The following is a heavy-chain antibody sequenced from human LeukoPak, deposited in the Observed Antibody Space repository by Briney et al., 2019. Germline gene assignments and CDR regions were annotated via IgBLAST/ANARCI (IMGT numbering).Heavy chain of an antibody. J-gene: IGHJ3*02. D-gene: IGHD3-10*01. CDR1: GGTFSSYA. Sequence: ASVKVSCKASGGTFSSYAISWVRQAPGQGLEWMGGIIPIFGTANYAQKFQGRVTITADESTSIVYMELSSLRSEDTAVYYCARDVRFVSAEGAGSGSIIDAFDIWGQGTMVTVSS. V-gene: IGHV1-69*13. CDR3: ARDVRFVSAEGAGSGSIIDAFDI. CDR2: IIPIFGTA.